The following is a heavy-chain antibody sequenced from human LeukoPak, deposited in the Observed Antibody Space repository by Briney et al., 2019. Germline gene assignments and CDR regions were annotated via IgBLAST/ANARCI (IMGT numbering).Heavy chain of an antibody. CDR3: ARNQRGLKRDY. CDR1: GFTFSTYW. V-gene: IGHV3-74*01. Sequence: GGSLRLSCAASGFTFSTYWMHWVRQAPGRGLVWVSRIKSDGSTNYADSVKGRFNISRDNAKNSLYLQMNSLRAEDTAVYYCARNQRGLKRDYWGQGTLVTVSS. CDR2: IKSDGST. J-gene: IGHJ4*02.